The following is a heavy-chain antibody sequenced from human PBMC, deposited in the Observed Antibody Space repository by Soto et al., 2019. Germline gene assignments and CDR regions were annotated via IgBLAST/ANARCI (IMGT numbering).Heavy chain of an antibody. CDR2: IIPIFGTA. CDR1: GGTFRSYT. J-gene: IGHJ4*02. Sequence: SVKHSCTASGGTFRSYTIISLRQAPEQGLEWMGGIIPIFGTANYAQKYQDRDTIPADKSTSTAYMARSSQRSEDTAVYYCARTPSQWLRHLDYWGQGTLVTVSS. V-gene: IGHV1-69*06. D-gene: IGHD6-19*01. CDR3: ARTPSQWLRHLDY.